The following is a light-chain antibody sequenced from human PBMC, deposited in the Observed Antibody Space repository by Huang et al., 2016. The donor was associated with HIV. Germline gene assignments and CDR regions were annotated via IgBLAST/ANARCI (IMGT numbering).Light chain of an antibody. J-gene: IGKJ5*01. V-gene: IGKV3-15*01. CDR1: QSVSTN. CDR3: QQCNNWPPRIT. CDR2: GAF. Sequence: EIVLPQSPATLSVSPGERVTLSCRASQSVSTNLAWYQQKPGQAPRLLIYGAFTRATGIPAGFSGSGCETEFTLTISSLQSEDSAVYYCQQCNNWPPRITFGRGTRLEIK.